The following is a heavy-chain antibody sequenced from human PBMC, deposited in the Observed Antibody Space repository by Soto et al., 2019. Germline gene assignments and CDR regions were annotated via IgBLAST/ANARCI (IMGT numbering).Heavy chain of an antibody. Sequence: SETLSLTCTVSGGSISSYYWSWIRQPPGKGLEWIGYIYYSGSTNYNPSLKSRVTISVDTSKNQFSLKLSSVTAADTAVYYCARDRGSSWTFDYWGQGTLVTVSS. D-gene: IGHD6-13*01. V-gene: IGHV4-59*01. CDR3: ARDRGSSWTFDY. CDR1: GGSISSYY. J-gene: IGHJ4*02. CDR2: IYYSGST.